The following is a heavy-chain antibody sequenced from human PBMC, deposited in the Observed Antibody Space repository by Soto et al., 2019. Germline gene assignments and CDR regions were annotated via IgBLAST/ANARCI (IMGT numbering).Heavy chain of an antibody. V-gene: IGHV4-39*01. CDR3: AGITTYFDY. D-gene: IGHD4-4*01. J-gene: IGHJ4*02. Sequence: SETLSLTCTVSGVSISSSSYYWGWIRQPPGKGLEWIGSIYYSGSTYYNPSLKSRVTISVDTSKNQFSLKLSSVTAADTAVYYCAGITTYFDYWGQGTLVTVSS. CDR1: GVSISSSSYY. CDR2: IYYSGST.